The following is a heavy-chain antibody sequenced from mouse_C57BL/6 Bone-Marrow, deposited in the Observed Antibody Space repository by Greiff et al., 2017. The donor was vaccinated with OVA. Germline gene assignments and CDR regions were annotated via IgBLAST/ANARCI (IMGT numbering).Heavy chain of an antibody. CDR1: GYTFTSSW. D-gene: IGHD2-1*01. CDR2: IAPSDSYT. Sequence: QVQLKESGAELVRPGTSVKLSCKASGYTFTSSWMPWVQQRPGQGLEWIGVIAPSDSYTNYNQQFKGQATLTVDTSSSTAYMQLRSLTSEDSAVYYCAREDYYGNLYAMDYWGQGTSVTVSS. CDR3: AREDYYGNLYAMDY. J-gene: IGHJ4*01. V-gene: IGHV1-59*01.